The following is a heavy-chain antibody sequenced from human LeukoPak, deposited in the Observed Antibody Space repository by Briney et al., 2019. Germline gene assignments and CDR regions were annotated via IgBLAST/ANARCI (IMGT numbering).Heavy chain of an antibody. Sequence: SETLSLTCTVSGYSISSGYYWGGIRQPPGKGLEWIGSIYHSGSTYYNPSLKSRVTISVDTSKNQFSLKLSSVTAADTAVYYCARDRAAGTEFDYWGQGTLVTVSS. V-gene: IGHV4-38-2*02. CDR2: IYHSGST. J-gene: IGHJ4*02. D-gene: IGHD6-13*01. CDR3: ARDRAAGTEFDY. CDR1: GYSISSGYY.